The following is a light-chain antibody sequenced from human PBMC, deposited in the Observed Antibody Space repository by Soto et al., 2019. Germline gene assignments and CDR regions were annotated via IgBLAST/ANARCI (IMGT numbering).Light chain of an antibody. CDR1: RSSIGTNT. J-gene: IGLJ7*01. CDR3: AAWDVRFVV. CDR2: CHN. V-gene: IGLV1-44*01. Sequence: QSVLTQPPSASGTPGQRVTISCSGSRSSIGTNTVTWYQQLPGTAPNLLIYCHNQRPSGVPDRFSGSKSGTAASLAICALRSDDGAAYYCAAWDVRFVVFGGGTQLTVL.